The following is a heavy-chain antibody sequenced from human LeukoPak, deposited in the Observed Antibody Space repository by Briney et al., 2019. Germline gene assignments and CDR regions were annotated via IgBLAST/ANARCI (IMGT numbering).Heavy chain of an antibody. CDR3: VRPGPMNYNDSSGDDAFDL. CDR1: GYSFTCYW. D-gene: IGHD3-22*01. Sequence: GGSLKTSLRGSGYSFTCYWLGWVRQIPGKGLGWGGIFYSGDFDTRYIPTFEGQVTISADKSSSTADLQWSSQKASDSAMYYCVRPGPMNYNDSSGDDAFDLWGQGTMVTVSS. V-gene: IGHV5-51*01. CDR2: FYSGDFDT. J-gene: IGHJ3*01.